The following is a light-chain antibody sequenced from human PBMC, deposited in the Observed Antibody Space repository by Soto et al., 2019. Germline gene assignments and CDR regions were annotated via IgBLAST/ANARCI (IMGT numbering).Light chain of an antibody. CDR2: GAS. Sequence: DIVLTQSPGTLSLSPGDIATLSCRASQSVSTSYLAWYQQKPGQAPRLLIYGASSRATGIPDRFSGSGAGTDFTLTISGLEPEDFAVYYCQQYGNPRGTFGQGTKGEI. V-gene: IGKV3-20*01. CDR1: QSVSTSY. J-gene: IGKJ1*01. CDR3: QQYGNPRGT.